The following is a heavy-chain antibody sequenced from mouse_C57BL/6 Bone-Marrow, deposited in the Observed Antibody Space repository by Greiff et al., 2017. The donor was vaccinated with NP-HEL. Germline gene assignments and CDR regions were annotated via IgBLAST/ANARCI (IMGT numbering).Heavy chain of an antibody. CDR3: ANLFMTTVVAPDAMDY. CDR1: GYTFTSYW. J-gene: IGHJ4*01. CDR2: IHPNSGST. Sequence: QVQLQQPGAELVKPGASVTLSCKASGYTFTSYWMHWVKQRPGQGLEWIGMIHPNSGSTYYNEKFKSKATLTVDKSSSTAYMQLSSLTSEDSAGYYCANLFMTTVVAPDAMDYWGQGTSVTVSS. D-gene: IGHD1-1*01. V-gene: IGHV1-64*01.